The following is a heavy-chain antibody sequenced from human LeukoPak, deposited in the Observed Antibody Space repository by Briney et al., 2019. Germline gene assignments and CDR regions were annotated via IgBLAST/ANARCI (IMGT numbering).Heavy chain of an antibody. CDR2: IYYSGST. V-gene: IGHV4-39*01. CDR1: GGSISSSSYY. D-gene: IGHD6-13*01. Sequence: SETLSLTCTVSGGSISSSSYYWGWIRQPPGKGLEWIGSIYYSGSTYYNPSLKSRATVSVDTSKNQFSLKLGSVTAADTAVYYCAGQTSSLNWFDPWGQGTLVTVSS. CDR3: AGQTSSLNWFDP. J-gene: IGHJ5*02.